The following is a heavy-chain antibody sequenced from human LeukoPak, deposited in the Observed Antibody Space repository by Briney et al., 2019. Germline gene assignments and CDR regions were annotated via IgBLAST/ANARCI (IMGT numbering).Heavy chain of an antibody. CDR2: ISGSGGST. J-gene: IGHJ4*02. Sequence: PGGSLRLSCAASGFTFSSYAMSWVRQAPGRGLEWVSAISGSGGSTYYADSVKGRFTISRDNSKNTLYLQMNSLRAEDTAVYYCAKDLDGDYVLGYWGQGTLVTVSS. V-gene: IGHV3-23*01. D-gene: IGHD4-17*01. CDR3: AKDLDGDYVLGY. CDR1: GFTFSSYA.